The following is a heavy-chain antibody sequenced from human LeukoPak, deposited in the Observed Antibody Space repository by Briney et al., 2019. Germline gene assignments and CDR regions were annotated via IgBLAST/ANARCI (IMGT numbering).Heavy chain of an antibody. CDR3: ARDGDIAATIYYFDY. V-gene: IGHV3-7*01. Sequence: GGSLRLSCAASGFTFSSYWMSWVRQAPGKGLEWVANIKQDGSEKYYVDSVKGRFTISRDNAKNSLYLQMNSLRAEDTAVYYCARDGDIAATIYYFDYWGQGTLVTVSS. CDR1: GFTFSSYW. D-gene: IGHD5-12*01. J-gene: IGHJ4*02. CDR2: IKQDGSEK.